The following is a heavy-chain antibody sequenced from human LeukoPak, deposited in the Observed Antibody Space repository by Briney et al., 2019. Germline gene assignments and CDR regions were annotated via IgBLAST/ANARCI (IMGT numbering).Heavy chain of an antibody. Sequence: GGSLRLSCAASGFTFSTYTMYWVRHPPGKRLEWVSIIGNNGGGIRYADSVRGRFTISRDNSKNALYLQMNSLRVEDTAVYYCAIDPNWGTHSWGQGVLVTVSS. J-gene: IGHJ4*02. D-gene: IGHD7-27*01. CDR3: AIDPNWGTHS. CDR1: GFTFSTYT. V-gene: IGHV3-23*01. CDR2: IGNNGGGI.